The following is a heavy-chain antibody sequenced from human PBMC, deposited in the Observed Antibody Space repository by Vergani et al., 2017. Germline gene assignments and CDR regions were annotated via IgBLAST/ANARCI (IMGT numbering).Heavy chain of an antibody. CDR1: GFTFIMHA. Sequence: EVQLLESGGDLVQPGGSLRLSCAASGFTFIMHAMSWVRRAPGKGLEWVSTLSASDRRTHYADSVKGRFTISRDSSKTLYLQMDSLRVEDTAMYFCARDLSYSTAWPFFDSRGQGTLVTVSS. D-gene: IGHD4-11*01. CDR2: LSASDRRT. V-gene: IGHV3-23*01. CDR3: ARDLSYSTAWPFFDS. J-gene: IGHJ4*02.